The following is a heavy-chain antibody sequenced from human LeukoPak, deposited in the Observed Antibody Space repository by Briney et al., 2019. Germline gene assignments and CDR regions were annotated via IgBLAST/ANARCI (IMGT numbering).Heavy chain of an antibody. CDR3: ARENTAMAVPLGY. CDR2: ISYDESNK. Sequence: GGSLRLSCAASGFTFSSYAMHWVRQAPGKGLEWVAVISYDESNKYYADSVKGRFTISRDNSKNTLYLQMSSLRAEDTAVYYCARENTAMAVPLGYWGQGTLVTVSS. J-gene: IGHJ4*02. V-gene: IGHV3-30*04. D-gene: IGHD5-18*01. CDR1: GFTFSSYA.